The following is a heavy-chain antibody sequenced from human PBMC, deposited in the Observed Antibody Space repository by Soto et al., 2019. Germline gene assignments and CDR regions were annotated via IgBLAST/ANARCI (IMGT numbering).Heavy chain of an antibody. J-gene: IGHJ6*02. D-gene: IGHD3-3*01. CDR2: IYYSGNA. Sequence: QVQLQESGPGRVKPSETLSLTCTVSGGSINNFYWTWIRQPPGKGLEWIGDIYYSGNANYHPSLKSRVPISIDTSKYQFSLKPSSVTAADTAVYYCARGGGEWLFPPGGMGVWGQGTTVTVSS. CDR1: GGSINNFY. V-gene: IGHV4-59*01. CDR3: ARGGGEWLFPPGGMGV.